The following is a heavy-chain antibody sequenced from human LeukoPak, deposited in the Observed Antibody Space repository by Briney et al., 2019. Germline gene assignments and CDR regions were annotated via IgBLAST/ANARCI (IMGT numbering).Heavy chain of an antibody. J-gene: IGHJ6*03. D-gene: IGHD2-2*01. Sequence: SQTLSLTCTVSGGSSSSGCYYWSWIRQPAGKGLEWIGRIYTSGSTNYNPSLKSRVTISVDTSKNQFSLKLSSVTAADTAVYYCARTDIVVVPAAQDYYYYMDVWGKGTTVTVSS. CDR1: GGSSSSGCYY. CDR2: IYTSGST. CDR3: ARTDIVVVPAAQDYYYYMDV. V-gene: IGHV4-61*02.